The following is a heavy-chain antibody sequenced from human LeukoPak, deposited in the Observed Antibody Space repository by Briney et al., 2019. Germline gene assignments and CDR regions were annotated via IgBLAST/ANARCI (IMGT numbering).Heavy chain of an antibody. CDR1: GGSISSGSYY. CDR2: IYYTGST. V-gene: IGHV4-39*07. Sequence: PSETLSLTCTVSGGSISSGSYYWGWIRQPPGKGLEWIGSIYYTGSTYYNPSLKSRVTMSVDTSKNQFSLKLSSVTAVDTAVYYCARGDYYDSSGYSLGYAFDIWGQGTMVTVSS. D-gene: IGHD3-22*01. CDR3: ARGDYYDSSGYSLGYAFDI. J-gene: IGHJ3*02.